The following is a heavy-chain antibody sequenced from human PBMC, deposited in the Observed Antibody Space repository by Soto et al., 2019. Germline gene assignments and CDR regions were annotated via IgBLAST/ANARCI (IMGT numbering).Heavy chain of an antibody. D-gene: IGHD4-17*01. CDR1: GYTFTSYG. Sequence: QVQLVQSGAEVKKPGASVKVSCKASGYTFTSYGISWVRQAPGQGLEWMGWISAYNGNTNPAQKLHGRVTMTTDTSTSTVYMELRSTRSNDKAVYYCARVTTVETGNYWGQGTLVTVSS. CDR2: ISAYNGNT. J-gene: IGHJ4*02. CDR3: ARVTTVETGNY. V-gene: IGHV1-18*01.